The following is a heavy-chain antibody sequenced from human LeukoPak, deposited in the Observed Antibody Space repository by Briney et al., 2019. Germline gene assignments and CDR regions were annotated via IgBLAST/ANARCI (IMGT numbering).Heavy chain of an antibody. CDR1: GGSISTYY. V-gene: IGHV4-59*01. Sequence: SETLSLTCTVSGGSISTYYWSWIRQPPGKGLEWVGSIHYSGRTNSNPSLTGRLTISVDTSKNQFSLKLSSVTASDTAVYYCARDQTTVTTAAWYFDLWGRGTLVTVSS. J-gene: IGHJ2*01. CDR3: ARDQTTVTTAAWYFDL. D-gene: IGHD4-17*01. CDR2: IHYSGRT.